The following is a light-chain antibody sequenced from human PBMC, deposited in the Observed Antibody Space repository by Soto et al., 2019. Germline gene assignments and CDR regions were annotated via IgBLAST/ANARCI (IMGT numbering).Light chain of an antibody. CDR1: QSVSSN. CDR3: QQYNNWPPYT. J-gene: IGKJ2*01. V-gene: IGKV3D-15*01. CDR2: GAS. Sequence: EIVMTQSPATLSVSPGERATLSCRASQSVSSNLAWYQQKPGQAPRLLIYGASIRATGIPARFSGSGSGTEFTLSISSLQSEEFAVYCCQQYNNWPPYTFGRGTKLEIK.